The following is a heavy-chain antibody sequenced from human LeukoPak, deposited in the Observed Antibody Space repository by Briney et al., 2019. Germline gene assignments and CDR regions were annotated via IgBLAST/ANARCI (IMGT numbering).Heavy chain of an antibody. D-gene: IGHD3-10*01. V-gene: IGHV1-69*13. CDR3: ARLVVPGASYGMDV. CDR1: GGTFSSYA. CDR2: IIPIFGTA. Sequence: SVKVSCKASGGTFSSYAISWVRQAPGQGLEWMGGIIPIFGTANYAQKSQGRVTITADESTSTAYMELSSLRSEDTAVYYCARLVVPGASYGMDVWGQGTTVTVSS. J-gene: IGHJ6*02.